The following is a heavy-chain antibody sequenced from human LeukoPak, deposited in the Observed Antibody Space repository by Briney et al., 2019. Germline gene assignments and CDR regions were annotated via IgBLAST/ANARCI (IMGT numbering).Heavy chain of an antibody. J-gene: IGHJ3*02. CDR3: TRDRSVGGTIGHGAFDI. D-gene: IGHD1-26*01. CDR2: ISYDGGNT. V-gene: IGHV3-30*04. CDR1: GFTFSGYP. Sequence: GGSLRLSCVASGFTFSGYPMHWVRQAPGKGLEWVAAISYDGGNTYYADSVKGRFTISRDNFKNTLYLQMNILRAEDTAVYYCTRDRSVGGTIGHGAFDIWGQGTMVTVSS.